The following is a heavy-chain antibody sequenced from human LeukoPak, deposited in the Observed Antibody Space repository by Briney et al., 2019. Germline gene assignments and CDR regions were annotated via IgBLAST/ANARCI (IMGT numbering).Heavy chain of an antibody. Sequence: SETLSLTCAVYGGSFSGHYWTWIRQPPGKGLEWIGEINHSGSTNYNPSLKSRVTISVDTSKNQFSLKVSSVTAADTAVYYCARVKDPGGYYYYYYMDIWGKGNTVAVSS. J-gene: IGHJ6*03. CDR2: INHSGST. V-gene: IGHV4-34*01. CDR3: ARVKDPGGYYYYYYMDI. D-gene: IGHD3-16*01. CDR1: GGSFSGHY.